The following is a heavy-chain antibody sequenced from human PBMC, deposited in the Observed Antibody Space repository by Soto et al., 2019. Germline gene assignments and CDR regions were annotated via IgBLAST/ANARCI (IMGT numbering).Heavy chain of an antibody. D-gene: IGHD6-19*01. CDR1: GDSVSSSNFY. CDR2: VYYSGST. J-gene: IGHJ4*02. V-gene: IGHV4-39*01. CDR3: ARHPTFSGWEYYFDY. Sequence: QLQLQESGPGLVKPSETLSLTCSVSGDSVSSSNFYWGWIRQPPGKGLEWIGSVYYSGSTYYNPSHKSRVTMSVDTSKNQFSLKLSSVTAADAAVYYCARHPTFSGWEYYFDYWGQGTLVTVSS.